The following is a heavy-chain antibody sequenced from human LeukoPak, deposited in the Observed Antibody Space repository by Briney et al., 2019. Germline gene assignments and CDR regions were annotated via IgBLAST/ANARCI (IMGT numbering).Heavy chain of an antibody. V-gene: IGHV3-43*02. CDR1: GFIIDDYA. CDR3: ARESERSGWYDY. Sequence: GGSLRLSCAAPGFIIDDYAIHWVRQAPGKGLEWVSLISGDGGSTFYADSVKGRFNISRDNSKNSLSLQMSSLRSEDTALYFCARESERSGWYDYWDQGTLVTVSS. D-gene: IGHD6-13*01. J-gene: IGHJ4*02. CDR2: ISGDGGST.